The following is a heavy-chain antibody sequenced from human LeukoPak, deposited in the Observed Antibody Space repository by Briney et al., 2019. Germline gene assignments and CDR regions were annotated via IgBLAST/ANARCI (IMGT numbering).Heavy chain of an antibody. D-gene: IGHD2-15*01. Sequence: SETLSLTCAVYGGSFSGYYWSWIRQPPGKGLEWIGEINHSGSTNYNPSLKSRVTISVDTSKNQFSLKLSSVTAADTAVYYCARGGRYCSGGSCFQSLHDCWGQGTLVTVSS. J-gene: IGHJ4*02. CDR2: INHSGST. CDR1: GGSFSGYY. V-gene: IGHV4-34*01. CDR3: ARGGRYCSGGSCFQSLHDC.